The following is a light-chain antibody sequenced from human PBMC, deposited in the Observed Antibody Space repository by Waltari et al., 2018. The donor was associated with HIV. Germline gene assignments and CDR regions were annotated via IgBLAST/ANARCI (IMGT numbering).Light chain of an antibody. CDR3: QSFDTTFRGSRV. V-gene: IGLV1-40*01. Sequence: TQPPSVSGAPGHNVTIPCHGTTSNLGSGFAVHWYQFLPGTAPKLLIYGDSIRPSGVHDRFSGSMTDTTTSLAITGLQAEDEGEYFCQSFDTTFRGSRVFGGGTQLTVL. J-gene: IGLJ3*02. CDR1: TSNLGSGFA. CDR2: GDS.